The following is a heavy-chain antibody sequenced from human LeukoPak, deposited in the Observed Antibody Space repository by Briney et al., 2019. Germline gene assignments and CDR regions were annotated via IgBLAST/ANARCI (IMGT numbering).Heavy chain of an antibody. CDR3: AKVEFGVAAAGDY. CDR2: ISYDGSNK. CDR1: GFTLSSYG. J-gene: IGHJ4*02. D-gene: IGHD6-13*01. Sequence: GGSLRLSCAASGFTLSSYGMHWVRQAPGKGLEWVAVISYDGSNKYYADSVKGRFTISRDNSKNTLYLQMNSLRAEDTAVYYCAKVEFGVAAAGDYWGQGTLVTVSS. V-gene: IGHV3-30*18.